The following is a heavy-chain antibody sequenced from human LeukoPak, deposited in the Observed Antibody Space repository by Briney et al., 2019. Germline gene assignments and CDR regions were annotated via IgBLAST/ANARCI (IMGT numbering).Heavy chain of an antibody. D-gene: IGHD3-10*01. CDR2: MNPNSGNA. J-gene: IGHJ5*02. Sequence: ASVKVSCKASGYTFTSYDINWVRQATGQGLEWMGWMNPNSGNAGYAQKFQGRVTITRNTSISTAYMELSSLRSEDTAVYYCARGPLRGVRQKNWFDPWGQGTLVTVSS. CDR1: GYTFTSYD. CDR3: ARGPLRGVRQKNWFDP. V-gene: IGHV1-8*03.